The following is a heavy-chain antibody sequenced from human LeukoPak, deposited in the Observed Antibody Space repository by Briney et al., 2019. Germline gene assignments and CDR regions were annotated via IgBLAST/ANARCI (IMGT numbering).Heavy chain of an antibody. Sequence: SVTVSCKTSGGTVRSFALSWMRQAPGQGPEWMGGFIPILRTPKDAQKFQGRVTITTDESTDTFYMELSSLRLEDTAVYYCATPSRGHAFDIWGQGTMVTVS. V-gene: IGHV1-69*05. D-gene: IGHD3-10*01. CDR1: GGTVRSFA. CDR3: ATPSRGHAFDI. CDR2: FIPILRTP. J-gene: IGHJ3*02.